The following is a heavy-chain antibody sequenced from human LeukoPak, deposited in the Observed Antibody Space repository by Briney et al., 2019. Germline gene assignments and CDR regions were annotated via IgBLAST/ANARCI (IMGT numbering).Heavy chain of an antibody. D-gene: IGHD2-2*01. CDR3: ARGGRVPAYCSSTSCYPHRDHYYYYYMDV. V-gene: IGHV1-8*03. CDR2: MNPNSGNT. CDR1: GYTFTSYD. Sequence: ASVKVSCKASGYTFTSYDINWVRQATGQGLEWMGWMNPNSGNTGYAQKFQGRVTITRDTSISTAYMELSSLRSEDTAVYYCARGGRVPAYCSSTSCYPHRDHYYYYYMDVWGKGTTVIVSS. J-gene: IGHJ6*03.